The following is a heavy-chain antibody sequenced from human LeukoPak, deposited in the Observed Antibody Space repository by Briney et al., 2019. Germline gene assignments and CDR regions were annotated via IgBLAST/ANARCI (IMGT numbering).Heavy chain of an antibody. CDR3: AKVETSGGANCYALDY. Sequence: GGSLRLSCAASGFTFSSYAMTWVRQAPDKGLEWVSAISGSDGSTYYADSVKGRFTISRDDSQNTLYLQMNSLSAEDTAVYYCAKVETSGGANCYALDYWGQGTLVTISS. CDR2: ISGSDGST. J-gene: IGHJ4*02. CDR1: GFTFSSYA. V-gene: IGHV3-23*01. D-gene: IGHD2-2*01.